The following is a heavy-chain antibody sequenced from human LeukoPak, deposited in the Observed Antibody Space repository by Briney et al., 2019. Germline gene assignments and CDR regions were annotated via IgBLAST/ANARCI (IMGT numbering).Heavy chain of an antibody. CDR1: GYSISSGYY. V-gene: IGHV4-38-2*02. CDR2: IYHSGST. D-gene: IGHD3-3*01. J-gene: IGHJ5*02. Sequence: PSETLSLTCTVSGYSISSGYYWGWIRQPPGKGLEWIGSIYHSGSTYFNPSLKSRVTISVDTSKNQFSLKLSSVTAADTAVYYCARTGNYDFWSGYSNWFDPWGQGTLVTVSS. CDR3: ARTGNYDFWSGYSNWFDP.